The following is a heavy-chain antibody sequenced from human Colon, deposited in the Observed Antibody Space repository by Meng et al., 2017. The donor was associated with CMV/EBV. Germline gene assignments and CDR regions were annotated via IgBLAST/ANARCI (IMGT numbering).Heavy chain of an antibody. CDR1: GYTFSDYY. Sequence: VQRLQCGGGVKGPGASFKVSCKTSGYTFSDYYMHWVRQAPGQGLEWMGWIRSDGSATNYAQKFRGRVTMTRDASVSTAYMELSGLTSDDTAVYFCVRSSGWSLFDYWGPGALVTVSS. CDR3: VRSSGWSLFDY. D-gene: IGHD6-19*01. V-gene: IGHV1-2*02. CDR2: IRSDGSAT. J-gene: IGHJ4*02.